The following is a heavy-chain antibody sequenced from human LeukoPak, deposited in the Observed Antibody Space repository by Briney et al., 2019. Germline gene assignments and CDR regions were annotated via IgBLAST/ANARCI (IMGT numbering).Heavy chain of an antibody. CDR3: AKGGSRLADY. J-gene: IGHJ4*02. CDR1: GFTXXXSA. CDR2: ITNSGNT. D-gene: IGHD6-6*01. V-gene: IGHV3-23*01. Sequence: AASGFTXXXSAMXWVRQAPGKGLEWVSTITNSGNTYYADSGKGRFTISTDNSTNTLYLQMNSLRAEDTALYYCAKGGSRLADYWGQGTLVTVSS.